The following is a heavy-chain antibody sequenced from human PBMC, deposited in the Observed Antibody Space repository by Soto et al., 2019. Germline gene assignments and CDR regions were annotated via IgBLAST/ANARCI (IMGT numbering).Heavy chain of an antibody. CDR3: VKKSIGTVLNPVYWHFEL. CDR1: GVTFINYA. Sequence: EEQLLESGGGLVQPGGSLRLYCAASGVTFINYAMNWVRQAPGKGLEWVSGTSGGGDVAFYADSVKGRFTISRDNNNNTLDLHMNSLRVEETALYSSVKKSIGTVLNPVYWHFELWGRGILVTFSS. J-gene: IGHJ2*01. D-gene: IGHD4-17*01. CDR2: TSGGGDVA. V-gene: IGHV3-23*01.